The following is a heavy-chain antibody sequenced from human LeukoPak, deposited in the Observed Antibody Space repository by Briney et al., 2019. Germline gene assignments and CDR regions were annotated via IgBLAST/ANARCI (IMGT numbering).Heavy chain of an antibody. Sequence: GGSLRLSCAASGFTFDDYAMHWVRQAPGKGQEWVSGISWNSGSIGSADSVKGRFTISSDNAKNSLYLQMNSLRAEDTAVYYCARGPPYSSWSVFFDYWGQGTLVTVSS. J-gene: IGHJ4*02. V-gene: IGHV3-9*01. CDR2: ISWNSGSI. CDR3: ARGPPYSSWSVFFDY. D-gene: IGHD6-6*01. CDR1: GFTFDDYA.